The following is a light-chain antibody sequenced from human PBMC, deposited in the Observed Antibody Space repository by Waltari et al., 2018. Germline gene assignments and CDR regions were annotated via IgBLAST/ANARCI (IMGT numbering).Light chain of an antibody. Sequence: EIMLTQSPGTLSLSPGERATLSCRASQSISLFLAWYQQKPGQAPRLLIYDASTRATGIPDRFSCSGSGTDFSLTISRLEPEDIAVYYCQKYGSLPATFGQGTKVEIK. CDR1: QSISLF. CDR2: DAS. V-gene: IGKV3-20*01. J-gene: IGKJ1*01. CDR3: QKYGSLPAT.